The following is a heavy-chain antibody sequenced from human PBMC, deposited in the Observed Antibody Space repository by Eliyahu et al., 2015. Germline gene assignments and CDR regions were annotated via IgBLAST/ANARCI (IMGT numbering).Heavy chain of an antibody. CDR3: ARVGPEGYYYGMDV. CDR2: ISSSSSYI. CDR1: GFXFSSYS. D-gene: IGHD3-16*01. V-gene: IGHV3-21*01. Sequence: EVQLVESGGGLVKPGGSLRLSXAASGFXFSSYSMXWVRQAPGKGLEWVSSISSSSSYIYYADSVKGRFTISRDNAKNSLYLQMNSLRAEDTAVYYCARVGPEGYYYGMDVWGQGTTVTVSS. J-gene: IGHJ6*02.